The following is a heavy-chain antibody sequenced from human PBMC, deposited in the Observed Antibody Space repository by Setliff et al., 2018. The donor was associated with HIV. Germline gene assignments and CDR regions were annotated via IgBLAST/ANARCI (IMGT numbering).Heavy chain of an antibody. J-gene: IGHJ4*02. CDR1: GGTFSSYA. D-gene: IGHD3-3*02. CDR3: ARGLGNFVPDLIGYFDY. Sequence: SVKVSCKASGGTFSSYAISWVRQAPGQGLEWMGGIIPILGPANYAQKFQGRVTITAGEYTTTSYMELRNLRSEDTAIYYCARGLGNFVPDLIGYFDYWGQGTLVTFSS. CDR2: IIPILGPA. V-gene: IGHV1-69*13.